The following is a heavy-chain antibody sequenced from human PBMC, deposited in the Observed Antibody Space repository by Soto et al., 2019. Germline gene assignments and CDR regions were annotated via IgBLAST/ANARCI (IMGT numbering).Heavy chain of an antibody. CDR2: ISYDGSNK. V-gene: IGHV3-30*18. CDR1: GFTFSSYG. Sequence: QVQLVESGGGVVQPGRSLRLSCAASGFTFSSYGMHWVRQAPGKGLEWVAVISYDGSNKYYADSVKGRFTISRDNSKNTLYLQMNSLRAEDTAVYYCAKGIVVVVAATAYYYYGMDVWGQGTTVTVSS. D-gene: IGHD2-15*01. J-gene: IGHJ6*02. CDR3: AKGIVVVVAATAYYYYGMDV.